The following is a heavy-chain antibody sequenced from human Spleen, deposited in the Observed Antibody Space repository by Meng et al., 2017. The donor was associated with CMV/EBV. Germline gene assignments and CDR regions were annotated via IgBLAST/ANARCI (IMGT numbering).Heavy chain of an antibody. CDR2: IIPIIGVT. D-gene: IGHD5-18*01. V-gene: IGHV1-69*10. J-gene: IGHJ6*02. Sequence: SVKVSCKTSGCTLINYPIRWVRQAPGQGLEWMGGIIPIIGVTNYAQKFQGRVSITADKSTTTAYMELSSLRSEDTTVYFCSRDRSGYSYGYNAMDVWGQGTTVTVSS. CDR1: GCTLINYP. CDR3: SRDRSGYSYGYNAMDV.